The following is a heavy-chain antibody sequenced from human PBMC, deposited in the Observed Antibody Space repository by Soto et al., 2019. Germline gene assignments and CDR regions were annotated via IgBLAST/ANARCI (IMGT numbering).Heavy chain of an antibody. V-gene: IGHV3-21*01. D-gene: IGHD2-2*01. CDR1: GFTFSTYS. CDR2: ITSSGRHI. J-gene: IGHJ4*02. CDR3: ARVAGDQLFFDY. Sequence: VQLVGSGGGLVQPGGSLRVSCAASGFTFSTYSMTWVRQPPGKGLEWVSSITSSGRHIFYAESVKGRFTISRDNTQNSLYLHMNSLRAEDTAVYYCARVAGDQLFFDYWGQGTRVTVSS.